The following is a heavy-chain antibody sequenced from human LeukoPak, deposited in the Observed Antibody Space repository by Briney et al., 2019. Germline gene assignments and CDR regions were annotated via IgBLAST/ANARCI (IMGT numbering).Heavy chain of an antibody. Sequence: PSETLSLTCTVSGGSISSGGYYWSWIRQHPGKGLEWIGYIYYSGSTYYNPSLKSRVTISVDTSKNQFSLKLSSVTAADTAVYYCARGGDGYNYGQTCFDYWGQGTLVTVSS. CDR2: IYYSGST. J-gene: IGHJ4*02. CDR1: GGSISSGGYY. V-gene: IGHV4-31*03. D-gene: IGHD5-24*01. CDR3: ARGGDGYNYGQTCFDY.